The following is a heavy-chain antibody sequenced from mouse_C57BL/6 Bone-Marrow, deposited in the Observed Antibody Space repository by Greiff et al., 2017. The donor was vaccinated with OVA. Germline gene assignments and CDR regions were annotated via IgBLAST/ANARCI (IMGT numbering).Heavy chain of an antibody. Sequence: QVTLKVCGPGILQPSQTLSLTCSFSGFSLSTFGMGVGWIRQPSGKGLEWLAHIWWDDDTYYNPALKRRLTISKDTSKNQVFLKIANVDTADTATYYCARIDPDYYGSRYFDYWGQGTTLTVSS. CDR1: GFSLSTFGMG. V-gene: IGHV8-8*01. CDR2: IWWDDDT. CDR3: ARIDPDYYGSRYFDY. D-gene: IGHD1-1*01. J-gene: IGHJ2*01.